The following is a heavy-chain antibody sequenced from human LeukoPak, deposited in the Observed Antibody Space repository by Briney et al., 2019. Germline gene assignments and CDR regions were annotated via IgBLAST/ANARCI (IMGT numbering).Heavy chain of an antibody. D-gene: IGHD3-3*01. J-gene: IGHJ5*02. CDR1: GFTFSSYA. CDR2: ISGSGGST. V-gene: IGHV3-23*01. Sequence: GGSLRLSRAASGFTFSSYAMSWVRQAPGKGLEWVSAISGSGGSTYYADSVKGRFTISRDNSKNTLYLQMNSLRAEDTAVYYCAKPAVSPIRFLEWSFWFDPWGQGTLVTVSS. CDR3: AKPAVSPIRFLEWSFWFDP.